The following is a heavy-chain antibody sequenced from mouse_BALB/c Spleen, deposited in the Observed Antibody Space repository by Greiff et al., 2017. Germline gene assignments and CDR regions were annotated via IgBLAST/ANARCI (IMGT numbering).Heavy chain of an antibody. Sequence: EVQLQQSGGGLVQPGGSRKLSCAASGFTFSSFGMHWVRQAPEKGLEWVAYISSGSSTFYYADTVKGRFTISRDNAKNTLFLQMTSLRSEDTAMYYCARSGGSSPYYAMDYWGQGTSVTVSS. D-gene: IGHD1-1*01. J-gene: IGHJ4*01. V-gene: IGHV5-17*02. CDR2: ISSGSSTF. CDR1: GFTFSSFG. CDR3: ARSGGSSPYYAMDY.